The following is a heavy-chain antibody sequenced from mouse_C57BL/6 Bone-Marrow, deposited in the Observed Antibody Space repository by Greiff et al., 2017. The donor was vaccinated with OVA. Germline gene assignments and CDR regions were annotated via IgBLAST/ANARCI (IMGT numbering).Heavy chain of an antibody. V-gene: IGHV14-3*01. J-gene: IGHJ2*01. D-gene: IGHD3-2*02. CDR1: GFNIKNTY. CDR2: IDPANGNT. Sequence: EVQLQQSVAELVRPGASVKLSCTASGFNIKNTYMHWVKQRPEQGLEWIGRIDPANGNTKYAPKFQGKATITADTSSNTAYLQLSSLTSEDTAIYYCAKDSSGFSPLFDYWGQGTTLTVSS. CDR3: AKDSSGFSPLFDY.